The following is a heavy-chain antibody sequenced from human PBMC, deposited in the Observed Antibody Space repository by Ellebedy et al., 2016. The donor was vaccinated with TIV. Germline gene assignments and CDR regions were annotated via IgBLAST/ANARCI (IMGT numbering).Heavy chain of an antibody. CDR1: GFTFISYS. Sequence: GGSLRLXCSASGFTFISYSMSWVRQAPGKGLEWVSSISGGGDRTYYAESVKGRFTISRDNSKNTVFLQMDSLRVEDTAAYYCARLARFSSSSRWFDPWGQGTLVSVSS. CDR3: ARLARFSSSSRWFDP. D-gene: IGHD6-6*01. J-gene: IGHJ5*02. CDR2: ISGGGDRT. V-gene: IGHV3-23*01.